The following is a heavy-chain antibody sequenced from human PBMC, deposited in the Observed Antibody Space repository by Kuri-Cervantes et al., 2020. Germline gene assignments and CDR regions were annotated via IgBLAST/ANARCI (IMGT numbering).Heavy chain of an antibody. CDR1: GFTFSDYG. J-gene: IGHJ4*02. D-gene: IGHD3-22*01. CDR2: ISYDGSNK. Sequence: GESLKISCAASGFTFSDYGMHWVRQAPGKGLEWVAVISYDGSNKYYADSVKGRFTISRDNSKNTQYLQMNSLRAEDTAVYYCARDHRYYDSSGPMAWGFDYWGQGTLVTVSS. CDR3: ARDHRYYDSSGPMAWGFDY. V-gene: IGHV3-30*03.